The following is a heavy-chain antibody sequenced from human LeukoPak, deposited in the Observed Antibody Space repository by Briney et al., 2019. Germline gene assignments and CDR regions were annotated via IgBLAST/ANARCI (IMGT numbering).Heavy chain of an antibody. CDR3: ARVPWGNYYDSSGYHIDAFDI. CDR1: GGSINSYY. V-gene: IGHV4-59*01. CDR2: IYYSGST. Sequence: SETLSLTCTVSGGSINSYYWSWIRQPPGKGLEWIGYIYYSGSTNYNPSLKSRVTISVDTSKNQFSLKLSSVTAADTAVYYCARVPWGNYYDSSGYHIDAFDIWGQGTMVTVSS. J-gene: IGHJ3*02. D-gene: IGHD3-22*01.